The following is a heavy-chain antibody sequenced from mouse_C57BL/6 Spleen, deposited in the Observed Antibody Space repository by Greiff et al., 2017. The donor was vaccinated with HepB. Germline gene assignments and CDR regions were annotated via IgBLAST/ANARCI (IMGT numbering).Heavy chain of an antibody. J-gene: IGHJ4*01. Sequence: QVQLQQSGPGLVQPSQSLSIPCTVSGFSFTSYGVHWVRQSPGKGLEWLGVIWRGGSTDYNAAFMSRLSITKDNSKSQVFFKMNSLQADDTAIYYCANYGSGTYYAMDYWGQGTSVTVSS. CDR2: IWRGGST. CDR1: GFSFTSYG. V-gene: IGHV2-5*01. CDR3: ANYGSGTYYAMDY. D-gene: IGHD1-1*01.